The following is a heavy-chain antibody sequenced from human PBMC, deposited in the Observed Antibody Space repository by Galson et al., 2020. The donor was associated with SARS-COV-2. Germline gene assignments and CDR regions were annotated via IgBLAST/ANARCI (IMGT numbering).Heavy chain of an antibody. CDR1: EFSFNSYS. Sequence: TGGSLRLSCAASEFSFNSYSMHWVRQAPGKGLEWVALISSDGNSDYYVDSVKGRFTISRDNSKNTLYLQLHSLRTEDTAVYYCARAGQQWLVPGDYYGLDVWGQGTTVTVSS. V-gene: IGHV3-30-3*01. CDR3: ARAGQQWLVPGDYYGLDV. CDR2: ISSDGNSD. J-gene: IGHJ6*02. D-gene: IGHD6-19*01.